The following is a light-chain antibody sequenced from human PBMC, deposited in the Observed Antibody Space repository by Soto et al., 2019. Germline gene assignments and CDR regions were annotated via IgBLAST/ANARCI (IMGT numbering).Light chain of an antibody. J-gene: IGLJ1*01. Sequence: QSELAQPPSVSGAPGQRVTISCTGSSSNIGANYDVHWYQQLPGTAPKLLIYANIYRPSGVPDRFSGSKSGTSASLAITGLQAEDEADYYCQSYDSSLSGYVFGTGTKVTVL. CDR2: ANI. CDR3: QSYDSSLSGYV. V-gene: IGLV1-40*01. CDR1: SSNIGANYD.